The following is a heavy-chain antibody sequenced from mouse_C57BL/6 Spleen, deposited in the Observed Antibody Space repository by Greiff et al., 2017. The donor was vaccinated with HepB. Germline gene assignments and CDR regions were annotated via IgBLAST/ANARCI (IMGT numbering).Heavy chain of an antibody. Sequence: LECFGEVLPRSGSTNYNEKCKGKATFTADTSSNTAYIQLSSLATGDAAIYYGTMVTTEGRFAYWGQGTLVTVSA. J-gene: IGHJ3*01. CDR2: VLPRSGST. D-gene: IGHD2-2*01. V-gene: IGHV1-9*01. CDR3: TMVTTEGRFAY.